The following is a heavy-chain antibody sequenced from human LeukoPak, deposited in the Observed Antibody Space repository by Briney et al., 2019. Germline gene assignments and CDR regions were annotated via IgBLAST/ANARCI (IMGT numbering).Heavy chain of an antibody. J-gene: IGHJ4*02. CDR3: AGPLGY. CDR1: GFTFDDYA. V-gene: IGHV3-9*01. Sequence: RSGGSLRLSCAASGFTFDDYAMHWVRQAPGKGLEWVSGISWNSGSIGYADSVKGRFTISRDNAKNSLYLQMNSLRAEDTALYYCAGPLGYWGQGTLVTVSS. CDR2: ISWNSGSI. D-gene: IGHD7-27*01.